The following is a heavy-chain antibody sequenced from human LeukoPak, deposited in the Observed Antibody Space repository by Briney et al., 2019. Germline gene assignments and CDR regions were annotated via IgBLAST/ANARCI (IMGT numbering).Heavy chain of an antibody. CDR3: ARGHPVYGMDV. Sequence: PSETLSLTCAVYGGSFSGYYWSWIRQPPGKGLEWIGEIKHSGSTNYNPSLKSRVTISVDTSKNQFSLKLSSVTAADTAVYYCARGHPVYGMDVWGQGTTVTVSS. CDR2: IKHSGST. V-gene: IGHV4-34*01. CDR1: GGSFSGYY. J-gene: IGHJ6*02.